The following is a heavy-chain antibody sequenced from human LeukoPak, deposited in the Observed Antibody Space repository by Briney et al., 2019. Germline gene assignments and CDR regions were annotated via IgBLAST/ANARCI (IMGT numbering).Heavy chain of an antibody. CDR1: GYTFTYYG. CDR3: ARDWTEESRIITDY. D-gene: IGHD3/OR15-3a*01. J-gene: IGHJ4*02. Sequence: ASVTVSCKASGYTFTYYGVSWVRQVPGQGLEWIGWIGPDNSHTSYAQKFQGRVTLTTDTSTTTAYIQVRSLSFDDTAMYYCARDWTEESRIITDYWGQGTLVTVSS. CDR2: IGPDNSHT. V-gene: IGHV1-18*01.